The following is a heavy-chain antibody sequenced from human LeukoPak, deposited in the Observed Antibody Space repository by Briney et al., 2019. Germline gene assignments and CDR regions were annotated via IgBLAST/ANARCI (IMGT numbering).Heavy chain of an antibody. CDR2: INHSGST. CDR3: AINHRDGYSELGY. Sequence: SETLSLTCAVYGGSFSGYYWSWIRQPPGKGLEWIGEINHSGSTNYNPSLKSRVTISVDTSKNQFSLKLSSVTAADTAVYYCAINHRDGYSELGYWGQGTLVTVSS. J-gene: IGHJ4*02. D-gene: IGHD5-24*01. CDR1: GGSFSGYY. V-gene: IGHV4-34*01.